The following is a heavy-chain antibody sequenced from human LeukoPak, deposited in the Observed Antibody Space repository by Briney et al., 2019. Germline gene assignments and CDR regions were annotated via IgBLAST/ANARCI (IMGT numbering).Heavy chain of an antibody. CDR3: ARGAINYGGYSAY. D-gene: IGHD4-23*01. CDR2: INHNGNT. J-gene: IGHJ4*02. V-gene: IGHV4-39*07. CDR1: GGSISSSSYY. Sequence: PSETLSLTCSVSGGSISSSSYYWGWIRQTPGKGLEWIGEINHNGNTNYNPSLKSRVIISLHTSKNQFSLRLSSVTAADTAVFYCARGAINYGGYSAYWGQGTLVTVSS.